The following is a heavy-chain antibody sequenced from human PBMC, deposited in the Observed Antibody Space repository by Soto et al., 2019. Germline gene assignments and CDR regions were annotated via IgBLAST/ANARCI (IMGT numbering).Heavy chain of an antibody. CDR1: GGSFSSYA. J-gene: IGHJ6*02. Sequence: SVKVSCKASGGSFSSYAISWVRQAPGQGLEWMGGIIPIFGTANYAQKFQGRVTITADESTSTAYMELSSLRSEDTAVYYCARLLDYTYYYYGMDVWGQGTTVTVSS. V-gene: IGHV1-69*13. D-gene: IGHD4-4*01. CDR2: IIPIFGTA. CDR3: ARLLDYTYYYYGMDV.